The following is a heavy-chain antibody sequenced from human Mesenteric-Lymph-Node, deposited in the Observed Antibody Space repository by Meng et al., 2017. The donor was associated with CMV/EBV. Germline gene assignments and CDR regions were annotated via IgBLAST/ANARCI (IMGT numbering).Heavy chain of an antibody. J-gene: IGHJ4*02. CDR2: IRYDGSNK. CDR3: AKTYSYGSGSYRAPLGY. V-gene: IGHV3-30*02. CDR1: GFTFSSYG. D-gene: IGHD3-10*01. Sequence: GESLKISCAASGFTFSSYGMHWVRQAPGKGLEWVAFIRYDGSNKYYADSVKDRFTISRDNSKNTLYLQMNSLRAEDTAVYYCAKTYSYGSGSYRAPLGYWGQGTLVTVSS.